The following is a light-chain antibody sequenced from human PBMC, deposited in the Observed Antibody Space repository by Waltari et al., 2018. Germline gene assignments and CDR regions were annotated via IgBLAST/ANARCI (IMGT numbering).Light chain of an antibody. CDR1: SGDVGGYHY. J-gene: IGLJ2*01. CDR3: SSYVGSQTVV. CDR2: DVS. V-gene: IGLV2-11*01. Sequence: QSALTQPRSVSGSPGQSVTISCTGTSGDVGGYHYVSWYQQHPGKAPKLMIYDVSERPSGVPDRFSGSKSGNTASLTISGLQADDEADYYCSSYVGSQTVVFGGGTKLTVL.